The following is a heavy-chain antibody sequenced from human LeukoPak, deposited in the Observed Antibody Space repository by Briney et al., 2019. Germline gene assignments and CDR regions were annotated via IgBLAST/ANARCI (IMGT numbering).Heavy chain of an antibody. Sequence: GGSLRLSCAASGFTFSDHHMSWIRQAPGKGLEWVSYISTSGSTIYYADSVKGRFTISRDNAKKSLFLQMNSLRAEDTAVYYRARDPVTLGGAESQFDSWGQGTLVSVSS. D-gene: IGHD3-16*01. CDR1: GFTFSDHH. J-gene: IGHJ4*02. CDR2: ISTSGSTI. CDR3: ARDPVTLGGAESQFDS. V-gene: IGHV3-11*01.